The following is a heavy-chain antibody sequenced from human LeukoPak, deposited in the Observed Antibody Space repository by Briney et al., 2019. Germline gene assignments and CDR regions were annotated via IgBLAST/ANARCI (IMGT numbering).Heavy chain of an antibody. J-gene: IGHJ3*02. CDR2: ISSSSSYI. Sequence: PGGSLRLSCAASGFTFSSYSMNWVRQAPGKGLEWVSSISSSSSYIYYADSVKGRFTISRDNAKNSLYLQMNSLRAEDTAVYYCAREPPLIDAFDIWGQGTMVTVSS. CDR3: AREPPLIDAFDI. CDR1: GFTFSSYS. D-gene: IGHD3-22*01. V-gene: IGHV3-21*01.